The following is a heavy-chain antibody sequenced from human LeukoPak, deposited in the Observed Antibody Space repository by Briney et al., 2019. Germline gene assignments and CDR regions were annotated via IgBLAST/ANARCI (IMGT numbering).Heavy chain of an antibody. CDR3: AREFGGTFLFDT. J-gene: IGHJ4*02. CDR1: GFTFSSYW. Sequence: GGSLRLSCSASGFTFSSYWLHWVRQAPGKGLVGVSRINDDGGSTTYPDSLKGRFTVSRENAKNTLYLQMDSLRAEDTAVYYCAREFGGTFLFDTWGQGTLVTVSS. D-gene: IGHD4-23*01. V-gene: IGHV3-74*01. CDR2: INDDGGST.